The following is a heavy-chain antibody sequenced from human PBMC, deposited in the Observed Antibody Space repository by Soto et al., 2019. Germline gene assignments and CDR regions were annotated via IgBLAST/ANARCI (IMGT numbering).Heavy chain of an antibody. CDR2: IRSKANSYAT. CDR3: TRQYHGSGAYWYFDL. J-gene: IGHJ2*01. Sequence: EVQLVESGGGLVQPGGSLKLSCAASGFTFSGSAMHWVRQASGKGLEWVGRIRSKANSYATAYAASVKGRFTISRDDSKSTAYLQMNSLKTEDTAVYYCTRQYHGSGAYWYFDLWGRGTLVTVSS. V-gene: IGHV3-73*02. D-gene: IGHD3-10*01. CDR1: GFTFSGSA.